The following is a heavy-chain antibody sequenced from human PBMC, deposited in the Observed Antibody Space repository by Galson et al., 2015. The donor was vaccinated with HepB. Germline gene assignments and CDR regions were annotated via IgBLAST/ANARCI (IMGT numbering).Heavy chain of an antibody. CDR2: INTGGTHI. CDR1: GFRFSSYS. J-gene: IGHJ2*01. V-gene: IGHV3-21*01. D-gene: IGHD6-19*01. Sequence: SLRLSCAASGFRFSSYSMNWVRQAAGKGLEWVSSINTGGTHIYYADSGKGRVTISRDNAENSLFLQMNSLRVDDTAVYYCARVAPEGAVAGRGNTYFDLWGRGTLVTVSS. CDR3: ARVAPEGAVAGRGNTYFDL.